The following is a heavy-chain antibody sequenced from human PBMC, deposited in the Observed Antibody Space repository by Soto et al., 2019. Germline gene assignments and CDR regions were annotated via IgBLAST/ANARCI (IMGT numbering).Heavy chain of an antibody. CDR3: ARRRWVVAARAFDY. CDR1: GFTFSSYA. J-gene: IGHJ4*02. Sequence: GGSLRLSCAASGFTFSSYAMHWVRQAPGKGLEWVAVISYDGSNKYYADSVKGRFTISRDNSKNTLYLQMNSLRAEDTAVYYCARRRWVVAARAFDYWGQGTLVTVSS. D-gene: IGHD2-15*01. CDR2: ISYDGSNK. V-gene: IGHV3-30-3*01.